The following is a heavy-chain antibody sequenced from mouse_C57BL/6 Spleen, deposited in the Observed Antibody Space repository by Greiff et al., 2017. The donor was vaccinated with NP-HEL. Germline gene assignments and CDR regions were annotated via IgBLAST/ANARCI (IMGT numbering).Heavy chain of an antibody. V-gene: IGHV5-4*01. CDR3: ARDQDYDEAWFAY. Sequence: EVHLVESGGGLVKPGGSLKLSCAASGFTFSSYAMSWVRQTPEKRLEWVATISDGGSYTYYPDNVKGRFTISRDNAKNNLYLQMSHLKSEDTAMYYCARDQDYDEAWFAYWGQGTLVTVSA. CDR2: ISDGGSYT. J-gene: IGHJ3*01. CDR1: GFTFSSYA. D-gene: IGHD2-4*01.